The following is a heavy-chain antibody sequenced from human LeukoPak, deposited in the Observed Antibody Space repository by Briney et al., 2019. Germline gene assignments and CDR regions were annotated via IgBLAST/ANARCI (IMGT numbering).Heavy chain of an antibody. V-gene: IGHV1-18*01. CDR1: GYTFTSYG. J-gene: IGHJ5*02. Sequence: ATVKVSCKASGYTFTSYGISWVRQAPGQGLEWMGWISAYNGNTNYAQKLQGRVTMTTDTSTSTAYMELRSLRSDDTAVYYCARRYCSSTSCTNWFDPWGQGTLVTVSS. CDR3: ARRYCSSTSCTNWFDP. CDR2: ISAYNGNT. D-gene: IGHD2-2*01.